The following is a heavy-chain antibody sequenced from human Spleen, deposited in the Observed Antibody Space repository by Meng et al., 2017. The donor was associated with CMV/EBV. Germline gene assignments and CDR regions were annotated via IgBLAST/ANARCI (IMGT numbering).Heavy chain of an antibody. Sequence: SGKPFTSYYMHWGRQAPGQGLEWLGIINPSGEIANYAQKFKGRVTMTRDTSTSSVYMELRSLRSEDTAVYYCARGGEGSYFHGMDVWGQGTTVTVSS. J-gene: IGHJ6*02. V-gene: IGHV1-46*01. CDR1: GKPFTSYY. CDR3: ARGGEGSYFHGMDV. D-gene: IGHD3-16*01. CDR2: INPSGEIA.